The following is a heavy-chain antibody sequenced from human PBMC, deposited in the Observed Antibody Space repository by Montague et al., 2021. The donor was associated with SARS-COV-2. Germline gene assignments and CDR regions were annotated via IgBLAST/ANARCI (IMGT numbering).Heavy chain of an antibody. D-gene: IGHD6-19*01. CDR1: GFSLTTIGMC. CDR2: IDWADDK. Sequence: PALVKPTQTLTLTCTFSGFSLTTIGMCVSWIRQPPGKALEWLARIDWADDKYYSTSLKTRLTISKDTSKNQVVLTMTNMDPVDTATHYCAREVGWPKYWYFDLWGRGTLVTVSS. J-gene: IGHJ2*01. V-gene: IGHV2-70*11. CDR3: AREVGWPKYWYFDL.